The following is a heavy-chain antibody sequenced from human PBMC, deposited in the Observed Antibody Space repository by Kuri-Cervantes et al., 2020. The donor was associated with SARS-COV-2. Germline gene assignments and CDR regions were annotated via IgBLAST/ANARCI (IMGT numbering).Heavy chain of an antibody. CDR1: GFTVSSNY. D-gene: IGHD5-18*01. CDR3: ARVKDGWIHGMDV. V-gene: IGHV3-53*05. CDR2: IYSGGST. Sequence: GESLKISCAASGFTVSSNYMSWVRQAPGKGLEWVSVIYSGGSTYYADSAKGRFTISRDNSKNTLYLQMNSLRAEDTAVYYCARVKDGWIHGMDVWGQGTTVTVSS. J-gene: IGHJ6*02.